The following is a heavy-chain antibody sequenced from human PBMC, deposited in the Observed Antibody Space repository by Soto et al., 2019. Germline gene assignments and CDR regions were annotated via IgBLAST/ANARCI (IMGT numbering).Heavy chain of an antibody. CDR3: ASCSGGSCYLYYGMDV. V-gene: IGHV1-69*13. J-gene: IGHJ6*02. D-gene: IGHD2-15*01. CDR1: GGTFSSYA. CDR2: IIPIFGTA. Sequence: SVKVSCKASGGTFSSYAISWVRQAPGQGLEWMGGIIPIFGTANYAQKFQGRVTITADESTSTAYMELSSLRSEDTAVYYCASCSGGSCYLYYGMDVWGQGTTVTVSS.